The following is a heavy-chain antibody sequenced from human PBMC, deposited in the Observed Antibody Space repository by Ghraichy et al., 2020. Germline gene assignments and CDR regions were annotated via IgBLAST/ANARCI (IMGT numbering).Heavy chain of an antibody. V-gene: IGHV3-74*01. D-gene: IGHD1-26*01. CDR3: ARGRVGDAFDI. CDR2: INSDGSST. J-gene: IGHJ3*02. Sequence: GGSLRLSCAASGFTFSSYWMHWVRQAPGKGLVWISRINSDGSSTSYADSVKGRFTISRDNAKNTLYLQMNSLRAEDTAVYYCARGRVGDAFDIWGQGTMVTVSS. CDR1: GFTFSSYW.